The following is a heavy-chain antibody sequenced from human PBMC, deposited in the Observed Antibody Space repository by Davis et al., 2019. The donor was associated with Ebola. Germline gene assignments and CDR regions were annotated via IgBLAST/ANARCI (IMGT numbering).Heavy chain of an antibody. D-gene: IGHD2-21*02. J-gene: IGHJ4*02. CDR2: ISYDGSNK. Sequence: SLKISCAASGFTFRRYAMHWVRQAPGQGLEWVAVISYDGSNKYYADSVKGRFTISRDNSKNTLYLQMNSLRAEDTAVYYCAKDYCDYWGQGTLVTVSS. CDR3: AKDYCDY. CDR1: GFTFRRYA. V-gene: IGHV3-30-3*01.